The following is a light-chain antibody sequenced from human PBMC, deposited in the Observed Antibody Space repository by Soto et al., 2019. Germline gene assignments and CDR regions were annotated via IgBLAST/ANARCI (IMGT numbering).Light chain of an antibody. CDR1: QSVSSSY. V-gene: IGKV3-15*01. CDR3: QQYNNGPPIT. Sequence: EIVLTKSPATLSLSPGERATLSCGASQSVSSSYLAWYQQKPGQAPRLLIYDTSTRATGIPARFSGSGSGTEFTLTISSLQSEDFAVYYCQQYNNGPPITFGQGRRLEI. J-gene: IGKJ5*01. CDR2: DTS.